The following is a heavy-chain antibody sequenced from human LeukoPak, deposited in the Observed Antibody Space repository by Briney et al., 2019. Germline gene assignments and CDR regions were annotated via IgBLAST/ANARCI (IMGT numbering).Heavy chain of an antibody. V-gene: IGHV4-59*01. Sequence: SEPLSLTCTVCGRSISSYYWSWIRQPPGKGLEWIEYIYYSGSTNYNPSLKSRVTISVGTSKNQFSLKLSSVTAADTAVYYCARGGYSGYDFLFDYWGQGTLVTVSS. D-gene: IGHD5-12*01. CDR2: IYYSGST. CDR3: ARGGYSGYDFLFDY. CDR1: GRSISSYY. J-gene: IGHJ4*02.